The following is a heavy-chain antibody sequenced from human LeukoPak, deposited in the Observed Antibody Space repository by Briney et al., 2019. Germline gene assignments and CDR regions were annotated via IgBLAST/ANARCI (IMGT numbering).Heavy chain of an antibody. CDR2: IYYSGST. CDR3: ARAADYYDSSGSPPHAFDI. J-gene: IGHJ3*02. V-gene: IGHV4-39*07. CDR1: GGSISSSSYY. Sequence: SETLSLTCTVSGGSISSSSYYWGWIRQPPGKGLEWIESIYYSGSTYYNPSLKSRVTISVDTSKNQFSLKLSSVTAADTAVYYCARAADYYDSSGSPPHAFDIWGQGTMVTVSS. D-gene: IGHD3-22*01.